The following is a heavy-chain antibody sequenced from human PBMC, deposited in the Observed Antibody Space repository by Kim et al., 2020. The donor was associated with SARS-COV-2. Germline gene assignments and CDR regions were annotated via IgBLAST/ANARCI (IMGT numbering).Heavy chain of an antibody. CDR1: GGSISSSDYC. D-gene: IGHD5-18*01. V-gene: IGHV4-39*01. CDR3: ARASGYTYGSYFYYYGLDV. Sequence: SETLSLTCTVSGGSISSSDYCWGWIRQPPGKGLEWIGIINNSGNTYYNSSLKSRLTISVDTRDNQLFLQLSSVTAADTAVYYCARASGYTYGSYFYYYGLDVWGQGTTVTVSS. J-gene: IGHJ6*02. CDR2: INNSGNT.